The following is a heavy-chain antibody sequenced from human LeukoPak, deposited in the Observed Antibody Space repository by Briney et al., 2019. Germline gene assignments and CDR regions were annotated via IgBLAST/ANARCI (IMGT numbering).Heavy chain of an antibody. CDR2: ISHSGYT. V-gene: IGHV4-34*01. CDR1: NGSFSGYY. CDR3: ARHGFYGDSARRKFDP. J-gene: IGHJ5*02. D-gene: IGHD4-17*01. Sequence: PSETLSLTCTVYNGSFSGYYWSWIRQPPGTGLEWIGEISHSGYTNLNPSLKSRLTISLDTSKNHFSLRLTSLTAADTAVYYCARHGFYGDSARRKFDPWGQGTLVAVSS.